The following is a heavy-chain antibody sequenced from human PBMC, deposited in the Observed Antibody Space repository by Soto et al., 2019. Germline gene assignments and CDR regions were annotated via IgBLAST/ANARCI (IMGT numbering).Heavy chain of an antibody. Sequence: GGSLRLSCAASGFTLSYVGMHWVRQAPGKGLEWVGVTPYDEDTKYYGAAVRGRFTISRDNSRNTVFLEMNSLTPEDTAVHFCAKEESSGWYRAADYWGQGTMVTVYS. CDR3: AKEESSGWYRAADY. CDR1: GFTLSYVG. V-gene: IGHV3-30*18. D-gene: IGHD6-19*01. CDR2: TPYDEDTK. J-gene: IGHJ4*02.